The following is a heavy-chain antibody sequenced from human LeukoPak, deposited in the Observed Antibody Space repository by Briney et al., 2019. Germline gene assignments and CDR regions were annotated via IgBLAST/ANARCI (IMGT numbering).Heavy chain of an antibody. CDR1: GFTFSTYW. Sequence: PGGSLRLSCATSGFTFSTYWMHWVRQTPGKELEWVARINSDGRTTVYADSVRGRFAISRDNAKNTLYLQMSSLRAEDTAVYYCTSDSPDYGMDVWGQGTTVIVSS. J-gene: IGHJ6*02. CDR2: INSDGRTT. V-gene: IGHV3-74*01. CDR3: TSDSPDYGMDV.